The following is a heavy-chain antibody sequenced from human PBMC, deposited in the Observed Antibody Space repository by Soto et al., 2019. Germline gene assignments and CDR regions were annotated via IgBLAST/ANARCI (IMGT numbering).Heavy chain of an antibody. J-gene: IGHJ5*02. D-gene: IGHD6-6*01. CDR3: ARKEYRNWFDP. Sequence: QVQLVQSGAEVKKPGSSVKVSCKASGGTFSSYAISWVRQAPGQGLEWMGGIIPIFGTANYAQKFQRRVTITAYESTSTAYMELSNLRSEDTAVYYCARKEYRNWFDPWGQGTLVTVSS. V-gene: IGHV1-69*01. CDR1: GGTFSSYA. CDR2: IIPIFGTA.